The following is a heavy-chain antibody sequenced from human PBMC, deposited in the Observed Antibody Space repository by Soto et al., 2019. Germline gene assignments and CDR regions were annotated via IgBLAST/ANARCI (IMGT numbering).Heavy chain of an antibody. CDR1: GYSFTDYY. D-gene: IGHD4-17*01. J-gene: IGHJ3*02. CDR3: ARGPYGDNAFDI. Sequence: ASVKVSCKASGYSFTDYYMHWIRRAPGQGLEWMGWIAPHRDGTEFAQKFQGRITLTGDTSTSTAYMELKGLTSADTAVYFCARGPYGDNAFDIWGQGTVVTVSS. V-gene: IGHV1-2*02. CDR2: IAPHRDGT.